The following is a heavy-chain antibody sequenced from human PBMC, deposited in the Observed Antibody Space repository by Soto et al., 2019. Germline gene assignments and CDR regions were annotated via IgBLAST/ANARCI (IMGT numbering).Heavy chain of an antibody. CDR3: ATEYYYDSSGYYWPFDY. V-gene: IGHV3-48*04. J-gene: IGHJ4*02. Sequence: PGGSLRLSSAAAGCNFSSYGMNLVRPVQGKGLEWVSYISSSSSTIYYVDSVKGRFTISRDNAKNSLYLQMNSLRAEDTAVYYCATEYYYDSSGYYWPFDYWVQGTLVTVSS. CDR2: ISSSSSTI. CDR1: GCNFSSYG. D-gene: IGHD3-22*01.